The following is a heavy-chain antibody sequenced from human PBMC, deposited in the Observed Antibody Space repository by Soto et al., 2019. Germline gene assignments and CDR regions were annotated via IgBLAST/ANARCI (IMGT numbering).Heavy chain of an antibody. CDR2: IYWDDDK. V-gene: IGHV2-5*02. Sequence: SGPTLVNPTQTLTLTCTFSGFSLSTSGVGVGWIRQPPGKALEWLALIYWDDDKRYSPPLKSRLTITKDTSKNQVVLTMTNMDPVDTATYYCAHVRLYDILTGYYALFDYWGQGTLVTVSS. D-gene: IGHD3-9*01. J-gene: IGHJ4*02. CDR1: GFSLSTSGVG. CDR3: AHVRLYDILTGYYALFDY.